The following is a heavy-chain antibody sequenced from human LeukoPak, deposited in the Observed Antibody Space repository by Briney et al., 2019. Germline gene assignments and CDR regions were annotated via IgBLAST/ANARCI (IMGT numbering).Heavy chain of an antibody. J-gene: IGHJ4*02. D-gene: IGHD4-23*01. CDR1: GFTVSSKY. V-gene: IGHV3-74*01. CDR3: ARGRPHGNDY. Sequence: GGSLRLSCAASGFTVSSKYMSWVRQAPGKGLVWVSRIASDGSSTTYADSVKGRFSISRDNAKNTLYLQMNSLRVEDTAVYYCARGRPHGNDYWGQGTLVTVSS. CDR2: IASDGSST.